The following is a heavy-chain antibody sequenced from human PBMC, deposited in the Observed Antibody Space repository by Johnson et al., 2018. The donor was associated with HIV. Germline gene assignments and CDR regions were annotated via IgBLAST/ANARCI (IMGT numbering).Heavy chain of an antibody. CDR1: GFTFDDYG. Sequence: VQVVESGGGVVRPGGSLRLSCAASGFTFDDYGMSWVRQAPGKGLEWVSGIGTAGDTYYPGSVKGRFTISRENAKNSLYLQMNDLRVGDTAVFYCARRRQGSASYSDPFDIWGQGTMVTVSS. V-gene: IGHV3-13*01. CDR3: ARRRQGSASYSDPFDI. CDR2: IGTAGDT. J-gene: IGHJ3*02. D-gene: IGHD3-10*01.